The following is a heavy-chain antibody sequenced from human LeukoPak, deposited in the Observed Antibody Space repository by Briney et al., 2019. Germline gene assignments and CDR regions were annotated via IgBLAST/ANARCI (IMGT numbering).Heavy chain of an antibody. V-gene: IGHV1-69*02. Sequence: VASVKVSCKASGGTFSSYTISWVRQAPGQGLEWMGRIIPILGIANHAQKFQGRVTITADKSTSTAYMELSSLRSEDTAVSYCARGFTKDQTIFGVVYFDYWGQGTLVTVPS. D-gene: IGHD3-3*01. CDR2: IIPILGIA. J-gene: IGHJ4*02. CDR3: ARGFTKDQTIFGVVYFDY. CDR1: GGTFSSYT.